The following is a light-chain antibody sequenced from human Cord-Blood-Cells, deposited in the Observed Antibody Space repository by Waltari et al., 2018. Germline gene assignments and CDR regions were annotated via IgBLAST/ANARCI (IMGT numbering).Light chain of an antibody. V-gene: IGKV3-11*01. CDR2: DAS. Sequence: EIVLTQSPATLSLSPGERATLSCRASQSVSSYLAWYQQKPGQAPRLLLYDASNSATGIPARFSGSGSVTDFTLTISSLEPEDFAVYYCQQRSNWPLTFGGRTKVEIK. J-gene: IGKJ4*01. CDR3: QQRSNWPLT. CDR1: QSVSSY.